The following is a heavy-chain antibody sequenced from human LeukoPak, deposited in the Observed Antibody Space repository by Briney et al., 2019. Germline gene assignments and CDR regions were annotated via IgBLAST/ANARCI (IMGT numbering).Heavy chain of an antibody. CDR2: ITSSSSGI. CDR1: GFTVSSNY. V-gene: IGHV3-48*02. D-gene: IGHD2-8*01. CDR3: APMGDYADY. J-gene: IGHJ4*02. Sequence: PGGSLRLSCAASGFTVSSNYMSWVRQAPGKGLEWVSYITSSSSGIDYADSVKGRFTISRDNAKNSLYLQMNSLRDEDTAVYYCAPMGDYADYWGQGTLVTVSS.